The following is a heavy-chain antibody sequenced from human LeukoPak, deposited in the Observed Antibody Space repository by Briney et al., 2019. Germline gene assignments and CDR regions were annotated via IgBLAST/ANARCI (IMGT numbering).Heavy chain of an antibody. J-gene: IGHJ4*02. CDR2: IRYDGSNK. Sequence: GGSLRLSCAASGFTFSLYGMHWVRQAPGKGLEWVSFIRYDGSNKYYADSVRGRFTISRDNSKDTLYLQMNSLRVEDTAVYYCARDLYHCGGDCYEPADYWGQGTLVTVSS. D-gene: IGHD2-21*01. V-gene: IGHV3-30*02. CDR3: ARDLYHCGGDCYEPADY. CDR1: GFTFSLYG.